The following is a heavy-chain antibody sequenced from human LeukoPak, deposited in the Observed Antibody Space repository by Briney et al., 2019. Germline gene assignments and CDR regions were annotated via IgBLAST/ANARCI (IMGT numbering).Heavy chain of an antibody. CDR2: MNPNSGNT. V-gene: IGHV1-8*01. Sequence: GASVKVSCKASGYTFTSYDINWVRQATGQGLEWMGWMNPNSGNTGYAQKFQGRVTMTRNTSISTAYMELSSLGSEDTAVCYCARGPDSSSWYDYWGQGTLVTVSS. CDR3: ARGPDSSSWYDY. CDR1: GYTFTSYD. J-gene: IGHJ4*02. D-gene: IGHD6-13*01.